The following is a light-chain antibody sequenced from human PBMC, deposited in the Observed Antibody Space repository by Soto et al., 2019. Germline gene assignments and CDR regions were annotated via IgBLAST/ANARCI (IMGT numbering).Light chain of an antibody. Sequence: QSVLTQSPSASGTPGQRVTISCSGSSSNIGSNIVNWYQHLPGTAPKLLIYNSNQRPSGVPDRFSGSKSGTSASLVISGLQSEDEADYYCAAWDDSLNGFYVFGTGTQLTVL. CDR3: AAWDDSLNGFYV. CDR1: SSNIGSNI. CDR2: NSN. V-gene: IGLV1-44*01. J-gene: IGLJ1*01.